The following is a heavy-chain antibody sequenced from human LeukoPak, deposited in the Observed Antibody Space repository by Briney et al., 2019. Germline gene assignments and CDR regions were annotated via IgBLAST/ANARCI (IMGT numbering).Heavy chain of an antibody. CDR3: ARAGRLTGSYYFDY. V-gene: IGHV3-48*03. Sequence: GGSLRPSCAASGFTFSNYEMNWVRQAPGKGLEWVSYISVSGSTKYYSDSVKGRFTISRDNAKNSLYLQMNSLRAEDTAVYFCARAGRLTGSYYFDYWGQGTLVTVSS. CDR1: GFTFSNYE. CDR2: ISVSGSTK. D-gene: IGHD3-9*01. J-gene: IGHJ4*02.